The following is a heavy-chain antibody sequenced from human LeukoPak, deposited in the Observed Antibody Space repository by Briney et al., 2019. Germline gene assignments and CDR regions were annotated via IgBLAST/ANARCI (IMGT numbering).Heavy chain of an antibody. CDR3: ASGKRGVQFVSGPDY. V-gene: IGHV6-1*01. J-gene: IGHJ4*02. CDR1: GDSVSSNSAA. Sequence: SQTLSLTCAISGDSVSSNSAAWNWIRQSPSRGLEWLGRTYYRSKWYNDYAVSVKSRITINPDTSKNQFSLKLSSVTAADTAVYYCASGKRGVQFVSGPDYWGQGTLVTVSS. D-gene: IGHD1-1*01. CDR2: TYYRSKWYN.